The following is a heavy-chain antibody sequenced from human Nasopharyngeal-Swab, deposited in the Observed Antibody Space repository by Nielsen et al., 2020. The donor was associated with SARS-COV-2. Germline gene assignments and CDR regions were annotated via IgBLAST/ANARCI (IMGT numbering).Heavy chain of an antibody. V-gene: IGHV1-69*10. J-gene: IGHJ4*02. Sequence: WVRQAPGQGLEWMGGIIPILGIANYAQKFQGGVTITADKSTSTAYMELSSLRSEDTAVYYCASGAEDYDSSGYYPYFYYWGQGTLVTVSS. CDR3: ASGAEDYDSSGYYPYFYY. CDR2: IIPILGIA. D-gene: IGHD3-22*01.